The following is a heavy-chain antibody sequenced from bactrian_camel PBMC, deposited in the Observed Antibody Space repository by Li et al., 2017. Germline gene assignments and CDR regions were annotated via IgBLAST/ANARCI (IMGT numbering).Heavy chain of an antibody. CDR2: ITASGTT. Sequence: HVQLVESGGNLVQPGGSVRLSCQASGFTFSSSWMFWVRQAPGKGLEWVSSITASGTTSYSNSVRGRFTISQGNATNTVDLQMNGLKPEDTAMYYCAAGRGRSDCSRLEGVGYWGQGTQVTVS. V-gene: IGHV3S1*01. D-gene: IGHD3*01. CDR3: AAGRGRSDCSRLEGVGY. CDR1: GFTFSSSW. J-gene: IGHJ4*01.